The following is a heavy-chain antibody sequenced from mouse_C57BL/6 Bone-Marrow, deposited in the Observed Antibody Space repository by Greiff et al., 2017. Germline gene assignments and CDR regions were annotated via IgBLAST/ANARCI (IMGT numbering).Heavy chain of an antibody. CDR2: IHPNSGST. J-gene: IGHJ4*01. CDR3: ARERLRRYYAMDY. D-gene: IGHD2-4*01. V-gene: IGHV1-64*01. CDR1: GYTFTSYW. Sequence: QVQLQQPGAELVKPGASVKLSCKASGYTFTSYWMHWVKQRPGQGLEWIGLIHPNSGSTNYNEPFKSKATLTVDKSSSPAYMQLSSLTSEDSAGYYCARERLRRYYAMDYWGQGTAVTVSA.